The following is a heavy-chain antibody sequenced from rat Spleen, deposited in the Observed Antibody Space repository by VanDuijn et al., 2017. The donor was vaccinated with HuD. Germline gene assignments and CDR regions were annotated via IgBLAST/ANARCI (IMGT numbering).Heavy chain of an antibody. CDR3: TGEWYYGSSTY. CDR1: GFSLTSNG. Sequence: QVQLKESGPGLVQPSQTLSLTCTVSGFSLTSNGVSWVRQPPGKGLEWIAAMSSGGNTYFNSALKSRLSISRDASKSQVFLKMNSLQTEDTAIYFCTGEWYYGSSTYWGQGTLVTVSS. J-gene: IGHJ3*01. CDR2: MSSGGNT. V-gene: IGHV2S12*01. D-gene: IGHD1-7*01.